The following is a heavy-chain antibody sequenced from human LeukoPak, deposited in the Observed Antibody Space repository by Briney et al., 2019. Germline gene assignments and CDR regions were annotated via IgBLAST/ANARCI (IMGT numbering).Heavy chain of an antibody. Sequence: SVKVSCKASGFTFTSSAMQWVRQARGQRLEWIGWIVVGSGNTNYAQKFQERVTITRDMSTSTAYMELSSLRSEDTAVYYCAAGYYYDSSGYDYWGQGTLVTVSS. CDR3: AAGYYYDSSGYDY. J-gene: IGHJ4*02. CDR1: GFTFTSSA. V-gene: IGHV1-58*02. D-gene: IGHD3-22*01. CDR2: IVVGSGNT.